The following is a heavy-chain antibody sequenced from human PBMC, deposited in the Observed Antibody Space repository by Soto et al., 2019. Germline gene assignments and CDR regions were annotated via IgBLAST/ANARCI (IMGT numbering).Heavy chain of an antibody. CDR2: IRFDGSNI. Sequence: PGGSLRLSCAVSEIIFSGYGMHWVRQAPGKGLEWVAVIRFDGSNIHYADSVKGRFTISRDNSKNTLYLQMDSLRAEDTAVYYCARPLEKNSGYDYIHYYMDVWGKGTTVTVAS. V-gene: IGHV3-33*01. J-gene: IGHJ6*03. D-gene: IGHD5-12*01. CDR3: ARPLEKNSGYDYIHYYMDV. CDR1: EIIFSGYG.